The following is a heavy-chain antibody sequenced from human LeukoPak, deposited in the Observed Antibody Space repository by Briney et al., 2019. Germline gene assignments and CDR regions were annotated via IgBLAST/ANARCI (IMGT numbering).Heavy chain of an antibody. CDR2: IYSGAIT. CDR3: ARDSRKILPSD. CDR1: GFTVTSNY. J-gene: IGHJ4*02. V-gene: IGHV3-66*01. Sequence: GGSLRLSCAASGFTVTSNYMSWVRQAPRKGLEWGSVIYSGAITYDADSVKGRFTISRVNSENTLYLQRNSLGAEDTAVYYCARDSRKILPSDWGQGTLVTVSS. D-gene: IGHD2-15*01.